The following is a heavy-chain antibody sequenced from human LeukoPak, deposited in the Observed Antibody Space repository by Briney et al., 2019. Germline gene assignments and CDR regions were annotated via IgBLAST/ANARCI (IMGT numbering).Heavy chain of an antibody. CDR2: INPNSGGT. CDR3: ARGDYVVYYMDV. CDR1: GYTFIGYY. V-gene: IGHV1-2*02. J-gene: IGHJ6*03. Sequence: GASVKVSCKASGYTFIGYYMHWVRQAPGQGLEWMGWINPNSGGTNYAQKFQGRVTMTRDTSVSTAYMELSRLRSDDTAVYYCARGDYVVYYMDVWGKGTTVTISS. D-gene: IGHD4-17*01.